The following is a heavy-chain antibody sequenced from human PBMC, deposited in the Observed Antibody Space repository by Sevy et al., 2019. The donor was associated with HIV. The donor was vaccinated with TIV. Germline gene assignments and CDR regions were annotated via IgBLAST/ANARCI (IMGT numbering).Heavy chain of an antibody. D-gene: IGHD2-21*02. CDR1: GYSFTSYE. CDR2: INPSGGST. Sequence: ASVKVSCKASGYSFTSYEIHWVRQAPGQGLEWMGIINPSGGSTSYAQKFQDRVTMIRDTSTTTGYMELSSLRSEDTAVYFCARLRACGGDCYYYDFWGQGTLVTVSS. J-gene: IGHJ4*02. V-gene: IGHV1-46*01. CDR3: ARLRACGGDCYYYDF.